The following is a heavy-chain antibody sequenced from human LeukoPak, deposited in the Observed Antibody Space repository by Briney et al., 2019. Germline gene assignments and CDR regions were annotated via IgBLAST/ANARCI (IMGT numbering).Heavy chain of an antibody. V-gene: IGHV4-59*08. CDR1: GGSISSYY. D-gene: IGHD3-3*01. Sequence: SETLSLTCTVSGGSISSYYWSWIRQPPGKGLEWIGYIYYSGSTNYNPSLRSRVTISVDTSKNQFSLKLSSVTAADTAVYYCATSTIFGVVIDYYYYMDVWGKGTTVTVSS. J-gene: IGHJ6*03. CDR3: ATSTIFGVVIDYYYYMDV. CDR2: IYYSGST.